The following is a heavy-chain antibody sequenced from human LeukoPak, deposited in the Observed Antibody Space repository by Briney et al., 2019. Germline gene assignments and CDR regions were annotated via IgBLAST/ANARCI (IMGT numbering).Heavy chain of an antibody. Sequence: GGSLRLSCAASGFTVSSNYMSWVRQAPGKGLEWVSVIYSGGSTYYAGSVKGRFTISRDNSENTLYLQMNSLRAEDTAVYYCASLQFDPWGQGTLVTVSS. J-gene: IGHJ5*02. CDR1: GFTVSSNY. V-gene: IGHV3-66*01. CDR3: ASLQFDP. CDR2: IYSGGST.